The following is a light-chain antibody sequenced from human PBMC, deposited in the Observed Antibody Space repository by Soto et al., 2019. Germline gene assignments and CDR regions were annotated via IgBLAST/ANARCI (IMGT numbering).Light chain of an antibody. CDR1: QSVSSSY. CDR2: GAS. CDR3: QQYGSSPRT. V-gene: IGKV3-20*01. Sequence: EIVLTQSPGTLSLSPGERATLSFRASQSVSSSYLAWYQQKPGQAPRLLIYGASSWATGIPDRFSGSGSVTDFTLTISRLEPEDFAVYYCQQYGSSPRTFGQGTKVDIK. J-gene: IGKJ1*01.